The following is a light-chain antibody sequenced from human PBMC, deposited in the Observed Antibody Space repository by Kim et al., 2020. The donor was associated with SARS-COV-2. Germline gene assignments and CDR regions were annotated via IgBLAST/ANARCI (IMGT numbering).Light chain of an antibody. Sequence: IVMTQSPATLSVSPGERAVLSCRASENIDSNLAWYQYKPGQPPRLLIYGASTRATGIATRFSGSGSGTEFTLTINSLHSEDFAIYFCQQYNDWSPRTFGQGTKVDIK. J-gene: IGKJ1*01. CDR2: GAS. V-gene: IGKV3-15*01. CDR3: QQYNDWSPRT. CDR1: ENIDSN.